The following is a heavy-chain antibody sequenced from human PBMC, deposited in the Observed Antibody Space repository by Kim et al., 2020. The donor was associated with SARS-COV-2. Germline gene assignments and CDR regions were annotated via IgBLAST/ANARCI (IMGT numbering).Heavy chain of an antibody. CDR3: ARDGYSGSYLNAFDI. D-gene: IGHD1-26*01. Sequence: PSLKSRVTISVDTSKNQFSLKLSSVTAADTAVYYCARDGYSGSYLNAFDIWGQGTMVTVSS. V-gene: IGHV4-59*01. J-gene: IGHJ3*02.